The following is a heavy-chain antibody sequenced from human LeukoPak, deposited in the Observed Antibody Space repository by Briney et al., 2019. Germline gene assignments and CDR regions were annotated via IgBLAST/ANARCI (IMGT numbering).Heavy chain of an antibody. J-gene: IGHJ5*01. V-gene: IGHV3-23*01. D-gene: IGHD3-16*01. CDR2: ISGSGGST. CDR3: AREPDSDNAWGWFDS. Sequence: GGSLRLSCAASGFTFSSYAMSWVRQAPGKGLEWVSAISGSGGSTYYADSVKGRFTISRANARSSLYLQMNSLRGEDTAVYYCAREPDSDNAWGWFDSWGQGTVVTVSS. CDR1: GFTFSSYA.